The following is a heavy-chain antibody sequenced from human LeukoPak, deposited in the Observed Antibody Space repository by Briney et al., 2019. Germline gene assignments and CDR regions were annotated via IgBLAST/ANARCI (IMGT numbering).Heavy chain of an antibody. CDR3: ARGGGLMTTVTHNWFDP. CDR2: IYSGGST. Sequence: GGSLRLSCAASGFTVSSNYMSWVRQAPGKGLEWVSVIYSGGSTYYADSVKGRFTISRDNSKNTLYLQMNSLRAEDTAVYYCARGGGLMTTVTHNWFDPWGQGTLVTVSS. CDR1: GFTVSSNY. V-gene: IGHV3-66*01. D-gene: IGHD4-17*01. J-gene: IGHJ5*02.